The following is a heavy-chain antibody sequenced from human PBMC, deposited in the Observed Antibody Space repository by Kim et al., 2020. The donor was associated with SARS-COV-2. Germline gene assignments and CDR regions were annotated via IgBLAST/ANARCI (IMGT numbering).Heavy chain of an antibody. J-gene: IGHJ4*02. D-gene: IGHD2-15*01. V-gene: IGHV3-7*01. Sequence: GGSLRLSCAASGFTSTSFWMTWVRQAPGKGLEWVSNINEDGSQKYYIDSVNDRFSISRDNAKNSVYLQMNSLRAEDTAVYYCATPRYSSWGKEILVTVSS. CDR3: ATPRYSS. CDR1: GFTSTSFW. CDR2: INEDGSQK.